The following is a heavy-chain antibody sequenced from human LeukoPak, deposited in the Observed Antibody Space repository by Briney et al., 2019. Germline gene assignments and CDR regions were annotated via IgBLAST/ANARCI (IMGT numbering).Heavy chain of an antibody. V-gene: IGHV1-2*02. CDR3: ARADAAPYGNWFDP. D-gene: IGHD6-6*01. CDR1: GYTFTGYY. CDR2: INLNSGGT. Sequence: GASMKVSCKASGYTFTGYYMHWVRQAPGQGLEWMGWINLNSGGTNYAQKFQGRVTMTRDTSISTAYMELSRLRSDDTAVYYCARADAAPYGNWFDPWGQGTLVTVSS. J-gene: IGHJ5*02.